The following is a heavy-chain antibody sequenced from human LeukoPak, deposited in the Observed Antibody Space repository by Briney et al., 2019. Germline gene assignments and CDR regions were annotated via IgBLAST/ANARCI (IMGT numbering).Heavy chain of an antibody. Sequence: SETLSLTCTVSGGSISSYYWSWIRQPPGKGLEWIGSIYYSGSTYYNPSLKSRVTISVDTSKNQFSLKLSSVTAADTAVYYCARGSLRITMVRGVPREGWFDPWGQGTLVTVSS. D-gene: IGHD3-10*01. CDR1: GGSISSYY. CDR2: IYYSGST. V-gene: IGHV4-59*12. J-gene: IGHJ5*02. CDR3: ARGSLRITMVRGVPREGWFDP.